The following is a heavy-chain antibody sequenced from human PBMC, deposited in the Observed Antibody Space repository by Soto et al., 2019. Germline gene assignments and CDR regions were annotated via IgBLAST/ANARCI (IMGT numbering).Heavy chain of an antibody. V-gene: IGHV3-11*01. Sequence: PGGSLRLSCAASGFTFSDYYMSWIRQAPGKGLEWVSYISSSGSTIYYADSVKGRFAISRDNAKNSLYLQMNSLRAEDTAVYYCARHTVTTSGNFDYWGQGTLVTVSS. D-gene: IGHD4-17*01. CDR3: ARHTVTTSGNFDY. CDR1: GFTFSDYY. J-gene: IGHJ4*02. CDR2: ISSSGSTI.